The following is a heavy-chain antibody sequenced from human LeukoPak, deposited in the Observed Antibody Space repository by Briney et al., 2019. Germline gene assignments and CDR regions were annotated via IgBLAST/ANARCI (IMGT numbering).Heavy chain of an antibody. CDR3: ARDLFYSVSGTYYNVGRVFNY. D-gene: IGHD3-10*01. V-gene: IGHV1-2*02. CDR2: INPNSGGT. Sequence: AASVKVSCKASGYPFITYDINWVRQAPGQGLEWMGWINPNSGGTNYAQKFQGRVTMTRDTSITTAYMELTSLRSDDTAVYYCARDLFYSVSGTYYNVGRVFNYWGQGTLVTVSS. J-gene: IGHJ4*02. CDR1: GYPFITYD.